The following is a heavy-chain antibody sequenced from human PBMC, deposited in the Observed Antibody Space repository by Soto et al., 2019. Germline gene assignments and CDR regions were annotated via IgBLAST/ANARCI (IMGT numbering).Heavy chain of an antibody. D-gene: IGHD3-3*02. CDR1: GASISSSSNH. CDR2: IYYSENT. V-gene: IGHV4-39*01. J-gene: IGHJ4*02. CDR3: ATHPPYALLAQ. Sequence: ETLSLTCTFSGASISSSSNHWGWIRQPPGKGLEGIGNIYYSENTYYNPSLRSRVTIAVATSTNQFSLSLPCLTAAATADYYCATHPPYALLAQWRQGTLVTVPS.